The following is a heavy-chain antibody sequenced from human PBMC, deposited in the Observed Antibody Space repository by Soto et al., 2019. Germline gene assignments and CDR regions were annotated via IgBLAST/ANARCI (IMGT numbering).Heavy chain of an antibody. J-gene: IGHJ5*02. V-gene: IGHV3-23*01. Sequence: GGSLRLSCAASGFTFSSYAMSWVRQAPGKGLEWVSAISGSGGSTYYADSVKGRFTISRDNSKNTLYLQMNSLRAEDTAVYYCAKDKYWGIAAAATYNWFDPWGQGTLVTVSS. CDR3: AKDKYWGIAAAATYNWFDP. CDR1: GFTFSSYA. D-gene: IGHD6-13*01. CDR2: ISGSGGST.